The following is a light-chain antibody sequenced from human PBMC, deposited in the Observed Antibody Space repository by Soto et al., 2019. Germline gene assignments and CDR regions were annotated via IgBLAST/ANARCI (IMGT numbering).Light chain of an antibody. J-gene: IGLJ1*01. CDR2: EVT. V-gene: IGLV2-14*03. CDR3: NSYTTSSTLV. CDR1: SSDVGGYNF. Sequence: QSALTQPASVSGSPGQSITISCTGTSSDVGGYNFVSWYQQHPGKAPKLMIYEVTSRPSGVSNRFSGSKSGNTASLTISGLQAEDEADYYGNSYTTSSTLVFGTGTKLTVL.